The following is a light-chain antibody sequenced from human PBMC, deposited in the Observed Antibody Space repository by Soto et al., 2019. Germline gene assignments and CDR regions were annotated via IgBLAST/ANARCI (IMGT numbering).Light chain of an antibody. CDR2: KAS. CDR1: QTINNW. Sequence: DIQMSQSPSTLSASVGDRVTITCRASQTINNWLAWYQQKPGTAPKLLISKASNLESVVPSRFSGRGSGTEFTITITSLQPDDFSTYYCQQSKSFPLTFGGGTKVEIK. V-gene: IGKV1-5*03. CDR3: QQSKSFPLT. J-gene: IGKJ4*01.